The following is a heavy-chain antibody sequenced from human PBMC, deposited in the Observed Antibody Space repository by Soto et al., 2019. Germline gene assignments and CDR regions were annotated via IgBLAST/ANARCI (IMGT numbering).Heavy chain of an antibody. D-gene: IGHD3-3*01. CDR3: ASGVFGLVSPVIGGY. Sequence: GGSLRLSCAAAGFDFEDFAMHWVRQAPGKGLEWVSSISRTSNYIYYTDSVKGRFTISRDNAKNSIYLQMNSLRAEDTATYYCASGVFGLVSPVIGGYWGQGTLVTVSS. CDR1: GFDFEDFA. V-gene: IGHV3-21*01. J-gene: IGHJ4*02. CDR2: ISRTSNYI.